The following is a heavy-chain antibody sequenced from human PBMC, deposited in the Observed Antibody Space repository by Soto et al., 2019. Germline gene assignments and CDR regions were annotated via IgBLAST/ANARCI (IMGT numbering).Heavy chain of an antibody. J-gene: IGHJ5*02. D-gene: IGHD6-13*01. CDR3: ARFNRAAAGTTWFDP. V-gene: IGHV4-59*08. Sequence: SETLSLTYTVSGGSISSYDWSWIRQPPGKGLEWIGDIYYSGSTNYNPSLKSRVTISVDTSKNQFSLKLSFVTAADTAVYYCARFNRAAAGTTWFDPWGQGTLVTVS. CDR1: GGSISSYD. CDR2: IYYSGST.